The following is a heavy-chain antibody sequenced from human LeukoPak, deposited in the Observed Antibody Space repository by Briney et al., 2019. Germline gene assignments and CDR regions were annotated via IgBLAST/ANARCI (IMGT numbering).Heavy chain of an antibody. V-gene: IGHV3-30*18. Sequence: GGSLRLSCAASGFIFSGYGMHWARQAPGKGLEWVALIAHDESTIHYADSAKGRFTISRDNSKNTLYLQMNNLRVEDTAIYYCAKDRIVISFGDVSKHWGQGTLVTVSS. J-gene: IGHJ1*01. CDR1: GFIFSGYG. D-gene: IGHD3-10*01. CDR2: IAHDESTI. CDR3: AKDRIVISFGDVSKH.